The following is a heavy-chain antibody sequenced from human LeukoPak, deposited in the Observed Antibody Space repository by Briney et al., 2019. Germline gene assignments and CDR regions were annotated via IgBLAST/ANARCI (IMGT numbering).Heavy chain of an antibody. CDR1: GYSFTSYW. CDR3: ARRAGYYYYMDV. CDR2: IYPDDSDI. J-gene: IGHJ6*03. Sequence: GESLKISCKGSGYSFTSYWIGWVRQMPGKGLEWMGIIYPDDSDISYRPSFQGQVTISVDKSISTAYLQWSSLKASDTAMYYCARRAGYYYYMDVWGKGTTVTVSS. V-gene: IGHV5-51*01.